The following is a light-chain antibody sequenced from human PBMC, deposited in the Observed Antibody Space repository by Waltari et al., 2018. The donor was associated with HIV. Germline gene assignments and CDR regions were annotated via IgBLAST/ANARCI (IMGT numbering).Light chain of an antibody. J-gene: IGKJ4*01. CDR3: MQALQTPLT. CDR1: QSLLHSNGYNY. CDR2: LAS. V-gene: IGKV2-28*01. Sequence: DIVMTQSPLSLPVTPGEPASISCRSTQSLLHSNGYNYLDWYLQKAGQSPQLLISLASNRASGVPDRFSGTGSGTDFTLKISRVEAEDVGVYYCMQALQTPLTFGGGTKVEIK.